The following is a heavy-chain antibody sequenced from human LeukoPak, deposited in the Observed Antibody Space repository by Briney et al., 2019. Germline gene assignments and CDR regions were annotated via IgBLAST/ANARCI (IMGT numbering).Heavy chain of an antibody. Sequence: GGSLRLSCAASGFTFSSYVMHWVRQAPGKGLAWVSSISSGSSYIYYADSVKGRFTISRDNAKNSLYLQMNSLRAEDTAVYYCATESGTYSGTCFDYWGQGNLVIVSS. CDR1: GFTFSSYV. D-gene: IGHD1-26*01. V-gene: IGHV3-21*01. J-gene: IGHJ4*02. CDR3: ATESGTYSGTCFDY. CDR2: ISSGSSYI.